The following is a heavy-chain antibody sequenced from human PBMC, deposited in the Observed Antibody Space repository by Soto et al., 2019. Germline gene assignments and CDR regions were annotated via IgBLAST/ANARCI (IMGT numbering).Heavy chain of an antibody. D-gene: IGHD5-12*01. CDR2: ISSSSSTI. V-gene: IGHV3-48*01. J-gene: IGHJ6*02. CDR1: GCTFRSYS. Sequence: GGSLRLSCAASGCTFRSYSMNWVRQAPGKGLEWVSYISSSSSTIYYADSVKGRFTISRDNAKNSLYLQMNSLRAEDTAVYYCARADSGYAHGYYYYGMDVWGQGTTVTVSS. CDR3: ARADSGYAHGYYYYGMDV.